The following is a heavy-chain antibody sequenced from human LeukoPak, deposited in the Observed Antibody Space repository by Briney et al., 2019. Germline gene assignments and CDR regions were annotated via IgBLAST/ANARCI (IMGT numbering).Heavy chain of an antibody. CDR3: ARALYGDYVGGSGDY. CDR2: INSDGSST. CDR1: GFTFSSYW. Sequence: PGGSLRLSCAASGFTFSSYWMHWVRQAPGKGLVWVSRINSDGSSTSYADSVKGRFTISRDNAKNTLYLQMNSLRAEDTAVYYCARALYGDYVGGSGDYWGQGTLVTVSS. J-gene: IGHJ4*02. V-gene: IGHV3-74*01. D-gene: IGHD4-17*01.